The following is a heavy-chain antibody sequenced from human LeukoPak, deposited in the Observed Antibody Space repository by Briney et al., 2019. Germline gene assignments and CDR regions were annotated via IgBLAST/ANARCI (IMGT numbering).Heavy chain of an antibody. Sequence: ASVKVSCKASGYTFTSCYIHWVRQAPGQGLVWMGIINPSGGSTSCAQKFQGRVTMTRDTSTSTVYMELSSLGSEDTAVYYCARVIVGATKVFGYWGQGTLVTVSS. J-gene: IGHJ4*02. V-gene: IGHV1-46*01. D-gene: IGHD1-26*01. CDR3: ARVIVGATKVFGY. CDR2: INPSGGST. CDR1: GYTFTSCY.